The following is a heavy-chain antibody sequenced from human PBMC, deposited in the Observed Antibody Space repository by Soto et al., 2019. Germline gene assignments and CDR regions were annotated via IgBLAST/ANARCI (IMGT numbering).Heavy chain of an antibody. D-gene: IGHD2-15*01. CDR1: GGSISSYY. V-gene: IGHV4-59*01. Sequence: QVQLQESGPGLVKPSETLSLTCTVSGGSISSYYWSWIRQPPGKGLVWIGYIYYSGSTNYNPSLTSRGTISVDTSKNQCSLELSSVTAADTAVYYCARGRVDRMRWYFDLWGRGTLVTVSS. J-gene: IGHJ2*01. CDR3: ARGRVDRMRWYFDL. CDR2: IYYSGST.